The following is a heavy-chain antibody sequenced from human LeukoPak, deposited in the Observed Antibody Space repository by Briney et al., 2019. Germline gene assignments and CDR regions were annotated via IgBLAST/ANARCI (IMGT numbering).Heavy chain of an antibody. J-gene: IGHJ4*02. V-gene: IGHV3-7*04. CDR1: GFTFSNHW. CDR3: ARFPGNAGFTDY. Sequence: PGGSLRLSCAASGFTFSNHWMSWVRQAPGKGLEWVANIKQDGSDKNYVDSVKGRFTISRDNAKNSLYLQMNSLRAEDTAVYYCARFPGNAGFTDYWGQGTLVTVSS. CDR2: IKQDGSDK.